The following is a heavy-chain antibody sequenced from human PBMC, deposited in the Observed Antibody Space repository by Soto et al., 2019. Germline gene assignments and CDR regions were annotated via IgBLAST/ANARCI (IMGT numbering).Heavy chain of an antibody. CDR2: VNPGGIT. CDR3: GRVVIKMAIQSIYY. D-gene: IGHD3-3*01. V-gene: IGHV4-34*01. Sequence: KTSETLSLTCAVYGGSLSGYYWTWIRQPPGKGLEWIGEVNPGGITNYSPSVKSRLTISLDTSKKQVSLEMTSVTAADTAVYYCGRVVIKMAIQSIYYWGPGTLVTVSS. CDR1: GGSLSGYY. J-gene: IGHJ4*02.